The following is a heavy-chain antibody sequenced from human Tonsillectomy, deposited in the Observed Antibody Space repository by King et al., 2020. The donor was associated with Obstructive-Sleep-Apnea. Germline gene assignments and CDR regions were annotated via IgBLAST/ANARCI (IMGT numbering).Heavy chain of an antibody. CDR1: GLSFRTSA. Sequence: VQLVESGGGVVQPGGSLRLSWAASGLSFRTSAMDWVRQAPGKGLEWLACISNVGSNKNYADSVKGRCTISRDNSKNTLYLEMNSLRPEDTALYYCARGVDYGMDVWGQRTTVTVSS. J-gene: IGHJ6*02. V-gene: IGHV3-30*04. D-gene: IGHD2-2*01. CDR3: ARGVDYGMDV. CDR2: ISNVGSNK.